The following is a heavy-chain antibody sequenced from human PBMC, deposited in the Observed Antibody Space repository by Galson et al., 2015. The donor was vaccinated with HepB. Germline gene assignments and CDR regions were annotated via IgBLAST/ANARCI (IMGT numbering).Heavy chain of an antibody. V-gene: IGHV3-11*06. CDR3: AQIEVAGAQT. CDR1: GFTFSDYY. J-gene: IGHJ5*02. D-gene: IGHD6-19*01. Sequence: SLRLSCAASGFTFSDYYMSWIRRAPGKGLEWPSFISSSSDYRDYADSVKGRFTISRDNAKDSLYLQMNSLRVDDTAVYYCAQIEVAGAQTWGQGTLVTVSS. CDR2: ISSSSDYR.